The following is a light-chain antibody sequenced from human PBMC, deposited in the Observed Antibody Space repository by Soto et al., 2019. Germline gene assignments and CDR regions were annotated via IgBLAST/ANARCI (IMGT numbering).Light chain of an antibody. CDR3: HQYGRSPMFT. V-gene: IGKV3-20*01. CDR1: QSISSNY. J-gene: IGKJ3*01. Sequence: ETVLTQSPGTLSLSPGDRATLSCRASQSISSNYLAWYQQKPGQAPRLLIYGASSRATGIPDRFSGSGSGTDFTLTISILELEDFAVYYCHQYGRSPMFTLGPGTKVDVK. CDR2: GAS.